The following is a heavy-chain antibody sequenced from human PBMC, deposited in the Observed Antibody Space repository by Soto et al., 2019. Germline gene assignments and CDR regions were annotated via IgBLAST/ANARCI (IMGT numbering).Heavy chain of an antibody. CDR2: IYYSGST. CDR1: GGSISSGGYY. V-gene: IGHV4-31*03. J-gene: IGHJ4*02. D-gene: IGHD3-22*01. CDR3: ARAPYYYDSSGSWY. Sequence: SETLSLTCTVSGGSISSGGYYWSWIRQHPGKGLEWIGYIYYSGSTYYNPSLKSRVTISVDTSKNQFSLKLSSVTAADTAVYYCARAPYYYDSSGSWYWGQGTLVTVSS.